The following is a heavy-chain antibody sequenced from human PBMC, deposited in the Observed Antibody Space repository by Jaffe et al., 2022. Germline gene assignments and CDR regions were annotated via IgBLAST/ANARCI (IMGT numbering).Heavy chain of an antibody. J-gene: IGHJ4*02. CDR3: VRGRYGSY. CDR2: ATSSGTAI. V-gene: IGHV3-48*03. CDR1: GFTFTSFE. D-gene: IGHD1-26*01. Sequence: EVQVVESGGGLVQPGGSLRLSCAASGFTFTSFEMNWVRQAPGKGLEWVSYATSSGTAIYCADSVKGRFTISRDNAKKSLYLQMNSLRAEDTAVYYCVRGRYGSYWGQGTLVTVSS.